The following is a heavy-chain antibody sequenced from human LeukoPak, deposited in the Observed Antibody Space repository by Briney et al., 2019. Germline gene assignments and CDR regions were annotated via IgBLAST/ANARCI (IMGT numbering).Heavy chain of an antibody. J-gene: IGHJ6*02. CDR3: ARDYTDYGMDV. D-gene: IGHD3-16*01. CDR2: IYYSGST. Sequence: SQTLSLTCTVSGGSISSGGYYWSWIRQHPGKGXEWIGYIYYSGSTYYNPSLKSRVTISVDTSKNQFSLKLSSVTAADTAVYYCARDYTDYGMDVWGQGTTVTVSS. CDR1: GGSISSGGYY. V-gene: IGHV4-31*03.